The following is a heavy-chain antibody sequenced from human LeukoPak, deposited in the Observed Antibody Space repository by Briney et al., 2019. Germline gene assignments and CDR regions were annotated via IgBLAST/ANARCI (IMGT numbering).Heavy chain of an antibody. V-gene: IGHV4-61*01. CDR2: IYYSGST. CDR1: GGSVSSGSYY. D-gene: IGHD4-17*01. CDR3: ARDLHTAGDYYYGMDV. J-gene: IGHJ6*04. Sequence: SETLSLTCTVSGGSVSSGSYYWSWIRQPPGKGLEWIGYIYYSGSTNYNPSLKSRVTISVDTSKNQFSLKLSSVTAADTAVYYCARDLHTAGDYYYGMDVWGKGTTVTVSS.